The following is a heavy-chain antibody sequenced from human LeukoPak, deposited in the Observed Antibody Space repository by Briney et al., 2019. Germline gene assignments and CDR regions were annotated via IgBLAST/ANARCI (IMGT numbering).Heavy chain of an antibody. CDR3: AELGITMIGGV. Sequence: GGSLRLSCAASGFSISNYNIYWVRQAPGKGLEWVSFISSSGSYIYYADSVKGRFTISRDNAKNSLYLHMNSLRAEDTAVYYCAELGITMIGGVWGKGTTVTISS. D-gene: IGHD3-10*02. J-gene: IGHJ6*04. CDR1: GFSISNYN. CDR2: ISSSGSYI. V-gene: IGHV3-21*01.